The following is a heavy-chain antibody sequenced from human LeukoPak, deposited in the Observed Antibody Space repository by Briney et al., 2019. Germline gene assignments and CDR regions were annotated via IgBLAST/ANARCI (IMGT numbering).Heavy chain of an antibody. J-gene: IGHJ3*02. CDR2: ISYDGSNK. D-gene: IGHD2-15*01. Sequence: GGSLRLSCAASGFTFSSYAMHWVRQAPGKGLEWVAVISYDGSNKYYADSVKGRFTTSRDNSKNTLYLQMNSLRAEDTAVYYCARDGSGGAFDIWGQGTMVTVSS. CDR1: GFTFSSYA. CDR3: ARDGSGGAFDI. V-gene: IGHV3-30-3*01.